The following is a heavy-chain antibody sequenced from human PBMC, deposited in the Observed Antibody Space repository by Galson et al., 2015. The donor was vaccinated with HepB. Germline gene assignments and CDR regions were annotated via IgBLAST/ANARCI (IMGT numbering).Heavy chain of an antibody. CDR3: ARGAGTSHSYGFVDYYYYMDV. Sequence: SLRLSCAASGFTFKNYGLHWARQAPGKGLEWVALIQYDGSDKYYADSVKGRFTISRDNSKNTVYLQMNTLRAEDTAVYYCARGAGTSHSYGFVDYYYYMDVWGKGTTVTVSS. J-gene: IGHJ6*03. CDR2: IQYDGSDK. CDR1: GFTFKNYG. V-gene: IGHV3-33*01. D-gene: IGHD1-14*01.